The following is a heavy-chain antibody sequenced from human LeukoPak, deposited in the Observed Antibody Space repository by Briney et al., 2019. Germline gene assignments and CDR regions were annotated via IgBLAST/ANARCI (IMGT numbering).Heavy chain of an antibody. CDR3: ARDGYYYDSSGYSDY. D-gene: IGHD3-22*01. CDR1: GGTFSSYA. V-gene: IGHV1-69*04. J-gene: IGHJ4*02. Sequence: ASVKVSCKASGGTFSSYAISWVRQAPGQGLEWMGRIIPIFGIANYAQKFQGRVTITADKSTSTAYMELSSLRSEDTAVYYCARDGYYYDSSGYSDYWGQGTLVTVSP. CDR2: IIPIFGIA.